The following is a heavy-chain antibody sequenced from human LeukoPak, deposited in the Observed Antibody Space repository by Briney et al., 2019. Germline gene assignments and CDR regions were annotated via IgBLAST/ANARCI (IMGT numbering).Heavy chain of an antibody. CDR3: VRHIKPAGPWDGMDV. CDR1: GGTFSSYA. V-gene: IGHV1-69*13. J-gene: IGHJ6*02. Sequence: SVNVSCKASGGTFSSYAISWVRQAPGQGLEWMGGIIPIFGTANYAQKFQGRVTITADESTSTAYMELSSLRSEDTAVYYCVRHIKPAGPWDGMDVWGQGTTVIVSS. CDR2: IIPIFGTA. D-gene: IGHD1-26*01.